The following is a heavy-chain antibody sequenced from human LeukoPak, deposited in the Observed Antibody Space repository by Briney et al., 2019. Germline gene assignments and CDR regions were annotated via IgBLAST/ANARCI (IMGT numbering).Heavy chain of an antibody. CDR2: ITASGGNT. CDR3: SRIATTDPYYFDY. D-gene: IGHD4-17*01. CDR1: GFTFSSYA. Sequence: GGSLRLSCAASGFTFSSYAMGWVRQAPGKGLEWVSAITASGGNTYYADSVKGRFTISRDNSKNTLYLQVNSLRAEDTAVYYCSRIATTDPYYFDYWGQGTLVTVSS. J-gene: IGHJ4*02. V-gene: IGHV3-23*01.